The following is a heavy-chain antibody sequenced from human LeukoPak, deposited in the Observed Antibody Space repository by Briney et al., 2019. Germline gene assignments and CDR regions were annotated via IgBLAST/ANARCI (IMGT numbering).Heavy chain of an antibody. Sequence: GGSLRLSCAASGFTFSRYWMHWVRRAPGKGLVWVSRVSGDGSSTTYADSVKGRFTISRDNAKNTLYLQMNSLRAEDTAVYYCARDQLGDGDYLFDSWGQGILVTVSS. CDR1: GFTFSRYW. V-gene: IGHV3-74*01. CDR2: VSGDGSST. J-gene: IGHJ4*02. CDR3: ARDQLGDGDYLFDS. D-gene: IGHD4-17*01.